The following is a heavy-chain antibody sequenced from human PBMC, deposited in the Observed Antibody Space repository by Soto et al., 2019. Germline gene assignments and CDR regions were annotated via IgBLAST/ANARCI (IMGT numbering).Heavy chain of an antibody. D-gene: IGHD6-19*01. V-gene: IGHV1-69*12. Sequence: QVQLLQSGAEVKKPGSSVRVSCEASGGTFRTYAISWVRQAPGQGLEWMGEIIPIFGTVNYAQKFQGRVTITAEESTTTVYMDLRSLRSEDTAVYYCAKGAVAGTPTSYYYYGMDVWGQGTTVTVS. J-gene: IGHJ6*02. CDR1: GGTFRTYA. CDR3: AKGAVAGTPTSYYYYGMDV. CDR2: IIPIFGTV.